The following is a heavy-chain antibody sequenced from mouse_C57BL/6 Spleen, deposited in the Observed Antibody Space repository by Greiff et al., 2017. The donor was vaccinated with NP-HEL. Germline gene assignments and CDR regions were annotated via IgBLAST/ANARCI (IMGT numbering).Heavy chain of an antibody. D-gene: IGHD1-1*01. Sequence: VQLQQSGPGLVKPSQSLSLTCSVTGYSITSGYYWNWIRQFPGNKLEWMGYISYDGSNNYNPSLKNRISITRDTSKNQFFLKLNSVTTEDTATYYCAGYYYGSSLAMDYWGQGTSVTVSS. V-gene: IGHV3-6*01. CDR1: GYSITSGYY. J-gene: IGHJ4*01. CDR3: AGYYYGSSLAMDY. CDR2: ISYDGSN.